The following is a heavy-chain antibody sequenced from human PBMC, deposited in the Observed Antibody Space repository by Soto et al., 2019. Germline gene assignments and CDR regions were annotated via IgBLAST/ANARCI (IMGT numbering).Heavy chain of an antibody. Sequence: SETLSLTCAVSGGSISSYYWSWIRQPPGKGLEWIGYIYYSGSTNYNPSLKSRVTISVDTSKNQFSLKLSSVTAADTAVYYCARGGDGYNPGLYCFDYWGQGTLVTVSS. V-gene: IGHV4-59*01. CDR1: GGSISSYY. J-gene: IGHJ4*02. CDR3: ARGGDGYNPGLYCFDY. CDR2: IYYSGST. D-gene: IGHD5-12*01.